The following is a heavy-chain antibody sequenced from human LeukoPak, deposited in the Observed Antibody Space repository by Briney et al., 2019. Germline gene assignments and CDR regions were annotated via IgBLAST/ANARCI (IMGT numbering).Heavy chain of an antibody. CDR1: GGSISSSSYY. Sequence: SETLSLTCTVSGGSISSSSYYWGWIRQPPGKGLEWIGSVYYTGASYYNPSLKSRVTISIDTSKNHFSLNLTSVTAADTAVYFCARSPLLGSLEWLLGDYYYMDVWGKGTTVTVSS. V-gene: IGHV4-39*07. D-gene: IGHD3-3*01. CDR3: ARSPLLGSLEWLLGDYYYMDV. J-gene: IGHJ6*03. CDR2: VYYTGAS.